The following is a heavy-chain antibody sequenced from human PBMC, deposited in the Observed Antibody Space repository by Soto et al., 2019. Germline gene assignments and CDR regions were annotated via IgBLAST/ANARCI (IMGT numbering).Heavy chain of an antibody. Sequence: PSETLSLTCTVSGGSSSGYYWSWLRQPPGKGLGWIVYIYSVGSTNYNPSLRGRVTMSIDTSQEQFSLKLSSVTATDTAVYYCARHVNLPLAGTGFDCWGRGTLVT. CDR2: IYSVGST. V-gene: IGHV4-59*08. J-gene: IGHJ4*01. CDR3: ARHVNLPLAGTGFDC. D-gene: IGHD6-19*01. CDR1: GGSSSGYY.